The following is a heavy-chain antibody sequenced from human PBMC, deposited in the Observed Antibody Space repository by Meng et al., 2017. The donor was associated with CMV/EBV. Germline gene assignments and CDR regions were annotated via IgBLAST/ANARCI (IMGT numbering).Heavy chain of an antibody. CDR2: INPNSGGT. J-gene: IGHJ4*02. D-gene: IGHD1-26*01. CDR3: AREVEGAIFSVIENNDY. CDR1: GYTFTGYY. Sequence: GYTFTGYYMHWVRQAPGQGLEWMGWINPNSGGTNYAQKFQGRVTMTRDTSISTAYMELSRLRSDDTAVYYCAREVEGAIFSVIENNDYWGQGTLVTVSS. V-gene: IGHV1-2*02.